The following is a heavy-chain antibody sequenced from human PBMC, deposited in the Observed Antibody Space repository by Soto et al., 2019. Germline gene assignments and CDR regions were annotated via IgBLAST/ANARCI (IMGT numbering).Heavy chain of an antibody. V-gene: IGHV1-46*01. CDR3: ARDMMRLVGTELFIRSEPRGYDY. J-gene: IGHJ4*02. CDR1: GYTFTSYY. Sequence: ASVKVSCKASGYTFTSYYMHWVRQAPGQGLEWMGIINPSGGSTSYAQKFQGRVTMTRDTSTSTVYMELSSLRSEDTAVYYCARDMMRLVGTELFIRSEPRGYDYWGQGTLVTVSS. D-gene: IGHD3-9*01. CDR2: INPSGGST.